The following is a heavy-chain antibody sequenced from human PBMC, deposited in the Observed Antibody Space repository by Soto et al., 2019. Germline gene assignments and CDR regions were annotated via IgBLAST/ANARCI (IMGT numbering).Heavy chain of an antibody. Sequence: APVKVSCKASGYTFTSYAMHWVRQAPGQRLEWMGWINAGNGNTKYSQKFQGRVTITRDTSASTAYMELSSLRSEDTAVYYCARDRAYCGGDCYMAPDAFDIWGQGTMVTVSS. J-gene: IGHJ3*02. CDR1: GYTFTSYA. D-gene: IGHD2-21*01. CDR3: ARDRAYCGGDCYMAPDAFDI. V-gene: IGHV1-3*01. CDR2: INAGNGNT.